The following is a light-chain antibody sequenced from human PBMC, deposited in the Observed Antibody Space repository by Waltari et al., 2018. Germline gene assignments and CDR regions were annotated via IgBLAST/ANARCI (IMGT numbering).Light chain of an antibody. CDR1: QSVSTW. V-gene: IGKV1-5*03. Sequence: DVQMTQSPSTLPASVGDRVTITCRASQSVSTWLAWYQQKPGKAPNLLIYRASTLETGVPSRFSGSGSGTEFTLTSSSLQPDDFATYYCQQYGIYRAFGQGTKVDIK. CDR2: RAS. CDR3: QQYGIYRA. J-gene: IGKJ1*01.